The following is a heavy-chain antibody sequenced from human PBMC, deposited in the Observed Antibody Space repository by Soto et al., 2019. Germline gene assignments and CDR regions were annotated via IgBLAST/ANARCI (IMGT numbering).Heavy chain of an antibody. J-gene: IGHJ2*01. CDR2: IYYSGST. D-gene: IGHD2-15*01. CDR1: GGSISSGGYY. CDR3: ARGYCSGGSCYNFYWYFDL. V-gene: IGHV4-31*03. Sequence: QVQLQESGPGLVKPSQTLSLTCTVSGGSISSGGYYWSWIRQHPGKGLEWIGYIYYSGSTYYNPSLQSRVNISVDTVKEQFSLKLSSVTAADTAVYYCARGYCSGGSCYNFYWYFDLWGRGTLVTVSS.